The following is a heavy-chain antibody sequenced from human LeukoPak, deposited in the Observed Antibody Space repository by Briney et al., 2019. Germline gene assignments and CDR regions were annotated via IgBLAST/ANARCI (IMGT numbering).Heavy chain of an antibody. CDR2: ISAYNGNT. CDR1: GYTFTSYG. J-gene: IGHJ6*04. D-gene: IGHD3-10*01. Sequence: GASVKVSCKASGYTFTSYGIGWVRQAPGQGLEWMGWISAYNGNTNYAQKLQGRVTMTTDTSTSTAYMELRSLRSDDTAVYYCARDSPYYYGSGSYYKTYYYYYGMDVWGRGTTVTVSS. V-gene: IGHV1-18*04. CDR3: ARDSPYYYGSGSYYKTYYYYYGMDV.